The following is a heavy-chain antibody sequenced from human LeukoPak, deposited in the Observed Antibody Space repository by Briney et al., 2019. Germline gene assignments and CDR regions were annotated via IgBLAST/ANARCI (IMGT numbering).Heavy chain of an antibody. V-gene: IGHV3-49*04. D-gene: IGHD2-15*01. Sequence: GESLRLSCTASGFTFGDYAMSWVRQPPGKGLEWVGFIRSKAYGGTTEYAASVKGRFTISRDDSKSIAYLQMNSLKTEDTAVYYCSRVSGYCSGGSCYSVDYWGQGTLVTVSS. CDR1: GFTFGDYA. CDR2: IRSKAYGGTT. CDR3: SRVSGYCSGGSCYSVDY. J-gene: IGHJ4*02.